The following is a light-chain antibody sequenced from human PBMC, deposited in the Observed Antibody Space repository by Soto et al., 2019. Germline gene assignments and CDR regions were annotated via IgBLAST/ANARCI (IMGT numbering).Light chain of an antibody. CDR1: QSVSSSY. Sequence: EIVLTQSPGTLSLSPGERATLSCRASQSVSSSYLAWYQQQPGQAPSLLIYGASSRATGSPGRFSGSGSGRDCTITISRLEHEDSAVYYCQQYGSSSWTFGQGTKVEIK. J-gene: IGKJ1*01. V-gene: IGKV3-20*01. CDR2: GAS. CDR3: QQYGSSSWT.